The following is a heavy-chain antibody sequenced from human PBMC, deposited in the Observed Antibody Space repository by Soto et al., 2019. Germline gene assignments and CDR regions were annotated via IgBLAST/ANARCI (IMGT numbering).Heavy chain of an antibody. J-gene: IGHJ6*02. CDR2: ISPYNGNT. CDR1: GYSFPSYG. CDR3: AREPRYREMDV. V-gene: IGHV1-18*04. D-gene: IGHD1-20*01. Sequence: GASVTVSCKASGYSFPSYGISWVRQAPGQRLEWMGWISPYNGNTNYAQKFQGRVTMTTDTSTTTAYMEVRSLKSDDTAVYYCAREPRYREMDVWGQGTTVTVSS.